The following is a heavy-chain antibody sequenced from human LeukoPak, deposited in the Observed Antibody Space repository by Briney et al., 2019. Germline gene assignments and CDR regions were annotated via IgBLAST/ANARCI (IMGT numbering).Heavy chain of an antibody. V-gene: IGHV1-69*13. CDR2: IIPIFGTA. D-gene: IGHD4-23*01. Sequence: SVKVSCKASGGTFSSYAISWVRQAPGQGLEWMGGIIPIFGTANYAQKFQGRVTITADESTSAAYMELSSLRSEDTAVYYCARGLLVNTDYGGNDNDAFDIWGQGTMVTVSS. CDR3: ARGLLVNTDYGGNDNDAFDI. CDR1: GGTFSSYA. J-gene: IGHJ3*02.